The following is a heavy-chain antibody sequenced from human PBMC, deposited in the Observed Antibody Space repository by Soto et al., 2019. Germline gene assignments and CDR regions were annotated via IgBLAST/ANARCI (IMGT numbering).Heavy chain of an antibody. Sequence: QVYLVQSGAEVKKPGSSVKISCKASGGIFSSNTINWVRQAAGQGLEWMGGIIPLFGTANYAEKFQGRVTITADKSTKTEDMELTSLRPEDTAVYYCASKAACGGDCYAFDSWGQGTLVTVSS. D-gene: IGHD2-21*02. CDR2: IIPLFGTA. CDR3: ASKAACGGDCYAFDS. CDR1: GGIFSSNT. V-gene: IGHV1-69*06. J-gene: IGHJ4*02.